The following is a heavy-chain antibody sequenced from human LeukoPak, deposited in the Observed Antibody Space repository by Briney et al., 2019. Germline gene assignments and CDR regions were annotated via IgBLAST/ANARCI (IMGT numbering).Heavy chain of an antibody. J-gene: IGHJ5*02. CDR2: IYYSGST. CDR3: ARESQLRGFDP. CDR1: GGSISSYY. D-gene: IGHD2-21*01. V-gene: IGHV4-59*01. Sequence: PSETLSLTCTVSGGSISSYYWSWIRQPPGKGLEWIGYIYYSGSTNYNPSLKSRVTISVDTSKNQFSLKLSSVTAADTAVYYCARESQLRGFDPWGQGTLVTVSS.